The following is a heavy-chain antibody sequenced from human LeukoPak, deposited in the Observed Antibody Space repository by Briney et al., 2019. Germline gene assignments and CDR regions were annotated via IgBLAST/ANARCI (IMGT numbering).Heavy chain of an antibody. CDR3: ARGDGTSSGLYFQY. D-gene: IGHD6-6*01. CDR2: IRQDGITK. Sequence: GGSLRLSCAASGFTVSSNYMSWVRQAPGGGLEWLANIRQDGITKYYVNSVKGRFTISRDNANNALYLQINSLRAGDTAVYYCARGDGTSSGLYFQYWGQGTLVTVSS. V-gene: IGHV3-7*01. CDR1: GFTVSSNY. J-gene: IGHJ4*02.